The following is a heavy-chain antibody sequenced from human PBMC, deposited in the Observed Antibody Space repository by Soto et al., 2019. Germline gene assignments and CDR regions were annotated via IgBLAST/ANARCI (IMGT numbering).Heavy chain of an antibody. CDR1: GSITNHH. D-gene: IGHD6-19*01. Sequence: QVHLVQSGAEVKKPGSSVNVSCQASGSITNHHMHWVRQAPGQGLEWMGIFNPSCLSTTYAQKFQSRGTIPRDTSTRTVYMELSSLTSEDTAVYFCAKVTHRGPIAVAGPLGSWGQGTLVIVSS. J-gene: IGHJ4*02. V-gene: IGHV1-46*01. CDR2: FNPSCLST. CDR3: AKVTHRGPIAVAGPLGS.